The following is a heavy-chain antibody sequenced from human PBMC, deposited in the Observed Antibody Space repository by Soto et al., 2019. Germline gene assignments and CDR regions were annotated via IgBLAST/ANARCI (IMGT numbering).Heavy chain of an antibody. D-gene: IGHD2-21*02. CDR3: AREDTVATLRF. V-gene: IGHV3-7*03. Sequence: EVQLVESGGGLVQPGGSLRLSCAASGFTFSSYWMSWVRQAPGQGLEWVANIKGDGSGTYYVDSMRGRFTISRDNAKNSLYLQMNPLRAEDTAVYFCAREDTVATLRFWGQGTLVTVSS. J-gene: IGHJ4*02. CDR2: IKGDGSGT. CDR1: GFTFSSYW.